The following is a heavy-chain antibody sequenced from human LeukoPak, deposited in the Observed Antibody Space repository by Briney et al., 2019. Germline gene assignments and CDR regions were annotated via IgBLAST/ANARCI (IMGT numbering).Heavy chain of an antibody. CDR1: GFTFGDYA. CDR2: ISTSGSTI. J-gene: IGHJ6*03. Sequence: TGGSLRLSCTASGFTFGDYAMNWVRQAPGKGLEWVSYISTSGSTIYYADSVKGRFTISRDNAKNSLYLQMNSLRDEDTAVYYCARNRDGSYSSLYYMDVWGKGTTVTISS. V-gene: IGHV3-48*03. D-gene: IGHD1-26*01. CDR3: ARNRDGSYSSLYYMDV.